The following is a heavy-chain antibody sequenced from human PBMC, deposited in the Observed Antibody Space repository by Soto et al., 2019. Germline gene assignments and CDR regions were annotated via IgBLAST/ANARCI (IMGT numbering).Heavy chain of an antibody. Sequence: EVQLVESGGGLVQPGESLKLSCAASGFTFSGSAIHWVRQASGKGLEWVGRIRNKANSYATAYAASVKGRFTISRDDSVNTAYLQMNRLKAEDTAVYYCTRLIDSEIRGYDPWGQGTLVTVSS. J-gene: IGHJ5*02. CDR1: GFTFSGSA. V-gene: IGHV3-73*02. D-gene: IGHD3-9*01. CDR2: IRNKANSYAT. CDR3: TRLIDSEIRGYDP.